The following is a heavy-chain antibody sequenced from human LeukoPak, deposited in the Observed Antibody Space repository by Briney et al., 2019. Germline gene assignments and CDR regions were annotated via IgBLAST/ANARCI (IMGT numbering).Heavy chain of an antibody. J-gene: IGHJ6*03. V-gene: IGHV3-30*02. D-gene: IGHD3-10*01. CDR2: IRYEGRNK. CDR1: GFTFSSYG. Sequence: PGGSLTLSCPASGFTFSSYGMHWVRQAPGKGLEWVAFIRYEGRNKYYADTVKGRFTISRGNSKNMLYLQMNSLRVEDTAVYYCARSLRVRGIPDYMDVWGKGTKVTISS. CDR3: ARSLRVRGIPDYMDV.